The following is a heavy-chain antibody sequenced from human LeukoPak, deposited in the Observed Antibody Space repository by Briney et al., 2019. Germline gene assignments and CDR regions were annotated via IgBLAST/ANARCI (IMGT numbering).Heavy chain of an antibody. CDR1: GFPFSNFW. Sequence: GGSLRLSCAASGFPFSNFWMHWVRQAPGKGLVWVSRIKGDGSVTTYADSVKGRFTISRDNAKNTLYLQMNSLRAEDTAVYYCARNQRRLDYWGQGTLVTVSS. V-gene: IGHV3-74*01. CDR3: ARNQRRLDY. J-gene: IGHJ4*02. CDR2: IKGDGSVT. D-gene: IGHD1-14*01.